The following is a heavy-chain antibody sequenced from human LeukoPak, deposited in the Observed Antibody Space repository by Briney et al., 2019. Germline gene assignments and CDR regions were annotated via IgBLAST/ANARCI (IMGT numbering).Heavy chain of an antibody. CDR2: FDPEDGET. CDR3: ARDPNGGNSELDY. J-gene: IGHJ4*02. D-gene: IGHD4-23*01. CDR1: GYTLTELS. V-gene: IGHV1-24*01. Sequence: ASVKVSCKVSGYTLTELSMHWVRQAPGKGLEWMGGFDPEDGETIYAQKLQGRVTMTTDTSTSTAYMELRSLRSDDTAVYYCARDPNGGNSELDYWGQGTLVTVSS.